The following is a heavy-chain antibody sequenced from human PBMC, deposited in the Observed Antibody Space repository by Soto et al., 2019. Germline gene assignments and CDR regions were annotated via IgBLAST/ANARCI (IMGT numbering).Heavy chain of an antibody. V-gene: IGHV3-23*01. Sequence: PGGSLRLSCAASGFTFSSYAMSWVRQDPGKGLEWVSAISGSGGSTYYADSVKGRFTISRDNSKNTLYLQMNSLRAEDTAVYYCAKSSWAVVVPAARAPLYFDLWGRGTLVTVSS. D-gene: IGHD2-2*01. J-gene: IGHJ2*01. CDR1: GFTFSSYA. CDR2: ISGSGGST. CDR3: AKSSWAVVVPAARAPLYFDL.